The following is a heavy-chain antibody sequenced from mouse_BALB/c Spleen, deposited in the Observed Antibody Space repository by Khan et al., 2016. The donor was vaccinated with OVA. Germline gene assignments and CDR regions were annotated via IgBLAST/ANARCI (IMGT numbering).Heavy chain of an antibody. CDR1: GYTFRNYG. CDR3: TRKKYGRDFKY. V-gene: IGHV9-3-1*01. Sequence: QIQLVQSGPELKKPGETVKISCKASGYTFRNYGMNWVKQAPGKGLKWMGWISTYTGEPTYAAFFNGRITFSLDSSASTVYSLITNLKNEDTTKYFCTRKKYGRDFKYWGQGTTLTVTS. D-gene: IGHD2-10*02. J-gene: IGHJ2*01. CDR2: ISTYTGEP.